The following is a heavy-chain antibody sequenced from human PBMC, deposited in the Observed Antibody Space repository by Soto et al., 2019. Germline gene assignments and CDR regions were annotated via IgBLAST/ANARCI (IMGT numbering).Heavy chain of an antibody. V-gene: IGHV5-51*01. D-gene: IGHD2-15*01. Sequence: PGESLKTSCKGSGYSFTSYWIGWVRQMPGKGLEWMGIIYPGDSDTRYSPSFQGQVTISADKSISTAYLQWSSLKASDTAMYYCARAYCSGGSCYYYGMDVWGQGTTVTVSS. CDR2: IYPGDSDT. CDR1: GYSFTSYW. CDR3: ARAYCSGGSCYYYGMDV. J-gene: IGHJ6*02.